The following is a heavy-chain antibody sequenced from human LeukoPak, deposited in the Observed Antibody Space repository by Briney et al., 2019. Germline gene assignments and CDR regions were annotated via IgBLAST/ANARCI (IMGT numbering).Heavy chain of an antibody. D-gene: IGHD6-19*01. CDR1: GGSISSSSYY. CDR3: AGTSSGWSNWFDP. CDR2: IYYSGST. V-gene: IGHV4-39*01. Sequence: PSETLSLTCTVSGGSISSSSYYWGWIRQPPGRGLEWIGSIYYSGSTYYNPSLKSRVTISVDTSKNQFSLKLSSVTAADTAVYYCAGTSSGWSNWFDPWGKGTLVTVSS. J-gene: IGHJ5*02.